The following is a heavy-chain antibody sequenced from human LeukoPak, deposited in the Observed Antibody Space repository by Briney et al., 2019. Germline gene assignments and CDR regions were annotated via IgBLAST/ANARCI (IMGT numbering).Heavy chain of an antibody. CDR1: GFTFSSYS. V-gene: IGHV3-21*01. CDR3: ARDFGYCSGGSCHLDY. CDR2: ISSSSSHI. Sequence: GGSLRLSCAASGFTFSSYSMNWVRQAPGKGLEWVSSISSSSSHIYYADSVKGRFTISRDNAKNSLYLQMNSLRAEDTAVYYCARDFGYCSGGSCHLDYWGQGTLVTVSS. J-gene: IGHJ4*02. D-gene: IGHD2-15*01.